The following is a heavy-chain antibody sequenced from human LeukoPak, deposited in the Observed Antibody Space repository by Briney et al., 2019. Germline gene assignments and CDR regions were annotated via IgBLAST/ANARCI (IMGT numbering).Heavy chain of an antibody. V-gene: IGHV3-11*04. J-gene: IGHJ3*02. D-gene: IGHD3-22*01. CDR3: ARSLSGYGAFDI. CDR2: ISSSGSTI. CDR1: GFTFSGFY. Sequence: GGSLRLSCAASGFTFSGFYMSWIRQAPGKGLGWVSYISSSGSTIYYADSVKGRFTISRDNAKNSLFLHMNSLRAEDTAVYYCARSLSGYGAFDIWGQGTMVTVSS.